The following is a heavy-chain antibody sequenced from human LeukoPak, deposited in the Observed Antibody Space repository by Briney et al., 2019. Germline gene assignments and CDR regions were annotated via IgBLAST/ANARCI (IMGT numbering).Heavy chain of an antibody. Sequence: GGSLRLSCAASGFTLSSYAMSWVRQAPGKGLEWVSAISDTGNTYHADSVKGRFTISRGSSKNTLFLQMNRLRPEDAAVYYCAKGNSGSDRAFDVWGQGTMVTVSS. J-gene: IGHJ3*01. D-gene: IGHD1-26*01. CDR3: AKGNSGSDRAFDV. CDR1: GFTLSSYA. V-gene: IGHV3-23*01. CDR2: ISDTGNT.